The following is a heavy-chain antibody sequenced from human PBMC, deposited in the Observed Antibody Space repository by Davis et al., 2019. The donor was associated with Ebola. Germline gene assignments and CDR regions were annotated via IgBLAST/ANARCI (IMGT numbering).Heavy chain of an antibody. D-gene: IGHD1-26*01. CDR2: ISGSGGST. CDR3: ASCGSYYSVYPFRFDY. V-gene: IGHV3-23*01. Sequence: PAESLTLSCAASGFTFSSYAMRWVRQAPGQGLEWVSAISGSGGSTYYADSVKGRFTISRDNSKNTLYLQMNSLRAEDTAVYYCASCGSYYSVYPFRFDYWGQGTLVTVSS. CDR1: GFTFSSYA. J-gene: IGHJ4*02.